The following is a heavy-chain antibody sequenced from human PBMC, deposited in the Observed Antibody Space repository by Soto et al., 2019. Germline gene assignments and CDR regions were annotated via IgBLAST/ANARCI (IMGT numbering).Heavy chain of an antibody. D-gene: IGHD3-3*01. CDR3: TTRLKSIFGVVITHFDY. CDR2: IKSKTDGGTT. Sequence: SVSNAWMNWVRQAPGKGLEWVGRIKSKTDGGTTDYAAPVKGRFTISRDDSKNTLYLQMNSLKTEDTAVYYCTTRLKSIFGVVITHFDYWGQRTLVTVSS. CDR1: SVSNAW. V-gene: IGHV3-15*07. J-gene: IGHJ4*02.